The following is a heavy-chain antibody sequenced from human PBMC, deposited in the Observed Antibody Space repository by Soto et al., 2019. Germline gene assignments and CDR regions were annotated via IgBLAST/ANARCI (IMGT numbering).Heavy chain of an antibody. CDR1: GFTFDDYA. CDR2: ISWNSGSI. CDR3: AKDDYGDPNGGWFDP. V-gene: IGHV3-9*01. D-gene: IGHD4-17*01. Sequence: EVQLVESGGGLVQPGRSLRLSCAASGFTFDDYAMHWVRQAPGKGLEWVSGISWNSGSIGYADSVKGRFTISRDNAKNSLYLQMNSLRAEDTALYYCAKDDYGDPNGGWFDPWGQGTLVTVSS. J-gene: IGHJ5*02.